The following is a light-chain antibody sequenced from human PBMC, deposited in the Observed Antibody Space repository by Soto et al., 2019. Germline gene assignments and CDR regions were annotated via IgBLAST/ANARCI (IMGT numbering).Light chain of an antibody. V-gene: IGLV3-21*02. CDR2: DDS. J-gene: IGLJ2*01. Sequence: SYELTQTPSVSVAPGQTARITCGGDNIGANSVHWYQQKPGQAPILVVYDDSDRPSGIPERFSGSNSGNTAALTITRVEGVDEADYSCQVWHSSRRVFGGGTKVTVL. CDR3: QVWHSSRRV. CDR1: NIGANS.